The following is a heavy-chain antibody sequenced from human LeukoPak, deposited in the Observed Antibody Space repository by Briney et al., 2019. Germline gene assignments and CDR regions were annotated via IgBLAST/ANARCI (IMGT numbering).Heavy chain of an antibody. CDR3: ATLSRGFGGVPIYYFDY. D-gene: IGHD3-3*01. J-gene: IGHJ4*02. Sequence: KTSETLSLTCTLSGDSINSYYYNWIRQLPGRGLEWIGYISYNGSTEYDPSLKTRVAMSVDTSKNQVSLNLKSVTAADTAMYYCATLSRGFGGVPIYYFDYWGQGSLVTVSS. CDR1: GDSINSYY. V-gene: IGHV4-59*13. CDR2: ISYNGST.